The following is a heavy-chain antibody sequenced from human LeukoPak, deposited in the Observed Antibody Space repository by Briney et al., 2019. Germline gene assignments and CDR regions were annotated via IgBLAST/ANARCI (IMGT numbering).Heavy chain of an antibody. J-gene: IGHJ4*02. V-gene: IGHV1-2*02. Sequence: ASVKVSCKASGYTFTGYYMHWVRQAPGQGLEWMGGINLNSGGTNYAQKFQGRVTMTRDTSISTAYMELSRLRSDDTAVYYCASVGPTRFYYGDYVETFDYWGQGTLVTVSS. CDR3: ASVGPTRFYYGDYVETFDY. CDR2: INLNSGGT. CDR1: GYTFTGYY. D-gene: IGHD4-17*01.